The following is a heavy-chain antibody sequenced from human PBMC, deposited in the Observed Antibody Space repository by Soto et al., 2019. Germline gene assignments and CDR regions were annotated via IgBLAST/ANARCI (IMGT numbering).Heavy chain of an antibody. CDR1: GGSISSGGCY. D-gene: IGHD6-6*01. CDR3: ATTRYSSSSPQYYFDY. CDR2: IYYSGST. Sequence: SETLSLTCTVSGGSISSGGCYWSWIRQHPGKGLEWIGYIYYSGSTYYNPSLKSRVTISVDTSKNQFSLKLSSVTAADTAVYYCATTRYSSSSPQYYFDYWGQGTLLTVSS. V-gene: IGHV4-31*03. J-gene: IGHJ4*02.